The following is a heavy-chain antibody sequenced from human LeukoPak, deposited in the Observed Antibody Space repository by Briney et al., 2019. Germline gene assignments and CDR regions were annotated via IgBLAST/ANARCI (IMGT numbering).Heavy chain of an antibody. CDR2: MYTSGST. CDR1: GGSISSYY. V-gene: IGHV4-4*07. J-gene: IGHJ4*02. D-gene: IGHD6-19*01. CDR3: ARIYSRGWSLDY. Sequence: SETLSLTCTDSGGSISSYYWTWIRQSAGKGLEWIGRMYTSGSTKYSPSFESRVTMSGDASKNQFSLRLNSVTAADTAIYYCARIYSRGWSLDYWGPGTLVTVSS.